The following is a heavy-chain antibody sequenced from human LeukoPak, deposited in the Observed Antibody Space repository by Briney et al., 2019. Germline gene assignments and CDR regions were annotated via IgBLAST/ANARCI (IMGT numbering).Heavy chain of an antibody. J-gene: IGHJ4*02. V-gene: IGHV1-69*13. CDR2: FIPIFGTA. CDR1: GGTFSSYA. CDR3: ARADRGGGSYFDY. D-gene: IGHD2-21*01. Sequence: ASVKVSCKASGGTFSSYAISWVRQAPGQGLEWMGGFIPIFGTANYAQKFQGKVTITADESTSTAYMELSSLRSEDTAVYYCARADRGGGSYFDYWGQGTLVTVSS.